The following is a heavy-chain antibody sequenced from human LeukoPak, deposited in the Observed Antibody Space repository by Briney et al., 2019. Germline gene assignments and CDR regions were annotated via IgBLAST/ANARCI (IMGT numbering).Heavy chain of an antibody. Sequence: KSSETLSLTCTVSGGSISSGSYYWSWIRQPAGKGLEWIGRIYTSGSTNYNPSLQSRVNISVDTSKNQFSMKLSSVTAVDTAVYYCARVITDYYDSSGYSDYFDYWGQGTLVTVSS. V-gene: IGHV4-61*02. CDR1: GGSISSGSYY. CDR2: IYTSGST. CDR3: ARVITDYYDSSGYSDYFDY. J-gene: IGHJ4*02. D-gene: IGHD3-22*01.